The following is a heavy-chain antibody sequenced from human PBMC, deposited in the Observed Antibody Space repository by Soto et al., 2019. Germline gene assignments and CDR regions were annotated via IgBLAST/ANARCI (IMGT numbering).Heavy chain of an antibody. CDR3: ARDFSGSRLLS. CDR1: GYTFTSYY. V-gene: IGHV1-46*04. CDR2: INPSSSTI. J-gene: IGHJ5*02. D-gene: IGHD3-10*01. Sequence: ASVKVSCKASGYTFTSYYMHWVRQAPGQGLEWMGIINPSSSTIYYADSVKGRFTISRDNAKNSLYLQMNSLRDEDTAVYYCARDFSGSRLLSWGQGTLVTVSS.